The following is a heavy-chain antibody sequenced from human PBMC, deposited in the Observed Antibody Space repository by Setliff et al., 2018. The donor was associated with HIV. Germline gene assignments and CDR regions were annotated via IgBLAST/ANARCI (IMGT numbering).Heavy chain of an antibody. D-gene: IGHD7-27*01. V-gene: IGHV3-33*03. CDR1: GFTFSSYV. CDR3: AKVKKLTADLRVDSFDI. J-gene: IGHJ3*02. Sequence: PGGSLRLSCAASGFTFSSYVMHWVRQSPGKGLEWVALTWYDGRTTYYADSVKGRFTISRDNSKNTVYLQMNSLRVEDTAVYYCAKVKKLTADLRVDSFDIWGHGTMVTVSS. CDR2: TWYDGRTT.